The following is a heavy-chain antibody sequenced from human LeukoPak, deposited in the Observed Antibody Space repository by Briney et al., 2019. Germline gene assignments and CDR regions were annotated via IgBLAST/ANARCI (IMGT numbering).Heavy chain of an antibody. CDR3: ARDRQGLTAGANNWFDP. D-gene: IGHD6-13*01. CDR2: INPNSGDT. CDR1: GYTFTDYY. Sequence: ASVKVSCKASGYTFTDYYMHWVRQAPGQGLEWMGWINPNSGDTNYAQTFQGRVTMTRDTSITTAYMELRTLRSDDTAVYYCARDRQGLTAGANNWFDPWGQGTLVSVSS. V-gene: IGHV1-2*02. J-gene: IGHJ5*02.